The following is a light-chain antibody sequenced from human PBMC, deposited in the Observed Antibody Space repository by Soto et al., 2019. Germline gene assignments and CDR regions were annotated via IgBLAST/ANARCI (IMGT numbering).Light chain of an antibody. CDR3: QSCDSRLRVYV. Sequence: QSVLKQPPSVSEAPGQRVTISCTGSSSNIGAGYEAHWYQQVPGTAPKLLIYENNNRPSGVPDRFSDSKSGTSASLAITGLQAEDEAEYYCQSCDSRLRVYVFGTGTKLTVL. CDR1: SSNIGAGYE. CDR2: ENN. V-gene: IGLV1-40*01. J-gene: IGLJ1*01.